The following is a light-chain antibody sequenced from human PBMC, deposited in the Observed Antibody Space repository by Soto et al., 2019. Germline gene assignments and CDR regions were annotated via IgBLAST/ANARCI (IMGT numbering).Light chain of an antibody. CDR3: SSYEGSNRHVV. Sequence: QSVLTQPPSASGSPGQSVTISCTGTSSDVGGYNYVSWYQQHPGKAPKLMIYEVSKRPSVVPDRFSGSKSGNTASLTVSWLQAEDEADYYCSSYEGSNRHVVFGGGTQLTVL. V-gene: IGLV2-8*01. J-gene: IGLJ2*01. CDR2: EVS. CDR1: SSDVGGYNY.